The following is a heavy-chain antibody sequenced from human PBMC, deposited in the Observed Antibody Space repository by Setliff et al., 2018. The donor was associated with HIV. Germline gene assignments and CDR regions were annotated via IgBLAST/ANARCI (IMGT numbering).Heavy chain of an antibody. CDR3: VKADGP. CDR2: INSDGTNT. CDR1: GFTVSSSW. V-gene: IGHV3-74*01. Sequence: PGESLKISCAASGFTVSSSWMHWVRQAPGKGLVWVSLINSDGTNTNYADSVKGRFTISKDNAKNSLYLQMNSLRAEDTAVYYCVKADGPWGQGILVTVSS. J-gene: IGHJ5*02.